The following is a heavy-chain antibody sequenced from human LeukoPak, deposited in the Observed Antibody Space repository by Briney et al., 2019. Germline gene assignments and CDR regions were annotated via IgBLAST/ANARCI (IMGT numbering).Heavy chain of an antibody. CDR2: IFHTGKT. CDR1: GGSISTGNYW. D-gene: IGHD3-16*01. V-gene: IGHV4-39*01. J-gene: IGHJ4*02. Sequence: SETLSLTCDVSGGSISTGNYWWGWLRQPPGKGLEWIGIIFHTGKTHDNPSLKSRVSVSVDTSKNQFSLRLSAVTAADTAVYYCARQMGVGVWALDYWGQGALVTVSS. CDR3: ARQMGVGVWALDY.